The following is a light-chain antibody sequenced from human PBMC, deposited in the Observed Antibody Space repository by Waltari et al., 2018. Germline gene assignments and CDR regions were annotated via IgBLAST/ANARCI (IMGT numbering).Light chain of an antibody. Sequence: ILLTQSPGTLSLSPGGRATLSCRASESVSADYLAWYQQKPGQSPRLLVYDASTRATGVPDRFSGSGTGTDCTLTISRLEPEDFAVYYCQQYGSLPWTFGQGTVVDIK. J-gene: IGKJ1*01. V-gene: IGKV3-20*01. CDR1: ESVSADY. CDR3: QQYGSLPWT. CDR2: DAS.